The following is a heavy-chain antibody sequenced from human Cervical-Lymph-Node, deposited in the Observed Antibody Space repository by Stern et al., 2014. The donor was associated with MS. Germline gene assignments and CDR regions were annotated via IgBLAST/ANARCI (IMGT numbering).Heavy chain of an antibody. CDR1: GYRFTSNW. CDR3: ARRGNGYMGIDY. J-gene: IGHJ4*02. Sequence: VQLVESGAEVKKPGESLRISCEVSGYRFTSNWIGWVRQMPGKGLEWMGIIYPGDSETSYSPSFQAQVTILVDKSNTTAYLQWSNLKASDTAIYYCARRGNGYMGIDYWGQGTLVTVSS. CDR2: IYPGDSET. D-gene: IGHD5-24*01. V-gene: IGHV5-51*03.